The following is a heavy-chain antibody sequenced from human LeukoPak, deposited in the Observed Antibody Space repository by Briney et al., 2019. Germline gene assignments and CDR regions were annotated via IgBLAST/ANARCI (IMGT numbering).Heavy chain of an antibody. Sequence: SQTLSLTCAISGDSVSSNSAVWNWIRQSPSRGLEWLGRTYYRSKWYNDYAVSVKSRITIKPDTSKSQFSLQLNSVTPDGTAVYYCARLAAAFGAFDIWGQGTMVTVSS. CDR1: GDSVSSNSAV. CDR3: ARLAAAFGAFDI. V-gene: IGHV6-1*01. CDR2: TYYRSKWYN. J-gene: IGHJ3*02. D-gene: IGHD6-13*01.